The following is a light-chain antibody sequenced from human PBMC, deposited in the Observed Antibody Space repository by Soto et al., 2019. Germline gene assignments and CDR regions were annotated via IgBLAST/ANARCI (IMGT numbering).Light chain of an antibody. V-gene: IGLV1-47*02. CDR3: SAWDDSLSGPV. Sequence: QPVVTQPPSASGTPGQRVTISCSGSDSNIGNNFVYWYQHVPGTAPKLVIYLNDRRPSGVPDRFSGSKSGTSASLAISGLRSEDEADYYCSAWDDSLSGPVFGGGTKLTVL. CDR1: DSNIGNNF. CDR2: LND. J-gene: IGLJ2*01.